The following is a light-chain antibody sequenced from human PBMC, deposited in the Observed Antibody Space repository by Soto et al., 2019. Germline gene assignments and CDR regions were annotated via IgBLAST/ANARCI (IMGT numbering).Light chain of an antibody. CDR3: QSYDSSLSDV. V-gene: IGLV1-40*01. J-gene: IGLJ1*01. CDR1: SSNIVAGYD. Sequence: QSVLTQPPSVSGAPGQRVTISCTGSSSNIVAGYDVHWYQQLPGTAPKLLIYGNSNRPSGVPDRFSGSKSGTSASLAITGLQAEDEADYYCQSYDSSLSDVFGTGTKVTVL. CDR2: GNS.